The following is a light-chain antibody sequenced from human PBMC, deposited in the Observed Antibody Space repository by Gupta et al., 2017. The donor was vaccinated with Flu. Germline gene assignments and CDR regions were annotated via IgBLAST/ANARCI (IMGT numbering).Light chain of an antibody. Sequence: QSALTQPASVSGSPGQSITISCTGTSSDVGSYNLVSWYQQHPGKAPKLMIYERSKRPSGVSHRFPGSKSGNTASLTISGLQAEDEAGYYCCSYAGSSSWVFGGGTKLTVL. J-gene: IGLJ3*02. CDR2: ERS. CDR3: CSYAGSSSWV. CDR1: SSDVGSYNL. V-gene: IGLV2-23*01.